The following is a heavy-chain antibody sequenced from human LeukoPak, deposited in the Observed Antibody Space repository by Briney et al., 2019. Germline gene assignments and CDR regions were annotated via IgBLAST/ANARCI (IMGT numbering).Heavy chain of an antibody. D-gene: IGHD2-2*01. Sequence: ASVKVSCKASGYTFTGYYMHWVRQAPGQGLEWMGWINPNSGGTNYAQKFQGRVTMTRDTSISTAYMELSRLRSDDTAVYYYASQPLYCSSTSCYFDYWGQGTLVTVSS. CDR1: GYTFTGYY. CDR2: INPNSGGT. J-gene: IGHJ4*02. CDR3: ASQPLYCSSTSCYFDY. V-gene: IGHV1-2*02.